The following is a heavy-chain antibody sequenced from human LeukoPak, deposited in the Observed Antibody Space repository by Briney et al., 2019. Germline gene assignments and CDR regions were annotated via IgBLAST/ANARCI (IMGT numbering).Heavy chain of an antibody. D-gene: IGHD2-8*02. V-gene: IGHV3-53*01. CDR1: GFNVSDSY. CDR2: IYIGGST. CDR3: ARELVDY. Sequence: GGSLRLSCVASGFNVSDSYMTWVRQAPGKGLEWVSAIYIGGSTSYADSVKGRFTVSRDNSKNTLYLQMNSLRAEDTAVYYCARELVDYWGQGTPVTVSS. J-gene: IGHJ4*02.